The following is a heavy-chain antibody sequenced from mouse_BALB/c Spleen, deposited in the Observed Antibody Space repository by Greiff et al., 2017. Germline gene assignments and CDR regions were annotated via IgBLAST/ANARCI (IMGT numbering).Heavy chain of an antibody. CDR2: IYPGSGST. Sequence: LQQPGSELVRPGASVKLSCKASGYTFTSYWMHWVKQRHGQGLEWIGNIYPGSGSTNYDEKFKSKGTLTVDTSSSTAYMHLSSLTSEDSAVYYCARYDVRAMDYWGQGTSVTVSS. D-gene: IGHD2-14*01. CDR3: ARYDVRAMDY. V-gene: IGHV1S22*01. CDR1: GYTFTSYW. J-gene: IGHJ4*01.